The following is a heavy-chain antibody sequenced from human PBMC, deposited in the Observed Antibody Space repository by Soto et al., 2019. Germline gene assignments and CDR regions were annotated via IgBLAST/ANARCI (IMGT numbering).Heavy chain of an antibody. J-gene: IGHJ6*03. Sequence: VALVKVSCKASGYTFTSYGISWVRQAPGQGLEWMGWISAYNGNTNYAQKLQGRVTMTTDTSTSTAYMELRSLRSDDTAVYYCATYDVDIVATTDYYYYYMEVWGKGTTVTVSS. CDR1: GYTFTSYG. CDR2: ISAYNGNT. CDR3: ATYDVDIVATTDYYYYYMEV. D-gene: IGHD5-12*01. V-gene: IGHV1-18*01.